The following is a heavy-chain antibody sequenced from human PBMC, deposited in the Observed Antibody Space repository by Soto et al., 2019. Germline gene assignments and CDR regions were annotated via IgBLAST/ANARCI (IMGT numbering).Heavy chain of an antibody. Sequence: GGSLRLSCAASGITFNTAWLTWVRQAPGKGLEWVGRIKGKPDGGATDYAAPVEGRFTISRDDSQNTVFLQMNSLKTDDTAVYYCTAGYPFNYWGPGTLVTVSS. J-gene: IGHJ4*02. V-gene: IGHV3-15*01. CDR1: GITFNTAW. D-gene: IGHD1-26*01. CDR3: TAGYPFNY. CDR2: IKGKPDGGAT.